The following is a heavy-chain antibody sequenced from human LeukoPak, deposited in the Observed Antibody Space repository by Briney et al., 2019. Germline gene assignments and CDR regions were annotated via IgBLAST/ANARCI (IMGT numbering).Heavy chain of an antibody. V-gene: IGHV1-2*02. CDR1: GYTFTGYY. CDR3: ARFTRPRVRGVIYYYYGMDV. CDR2: INPNSGGT. J-gene: IGHJ6*02. Sequence: ASVKVSCKASGYTFTGYYMHWVRQAPGQGLEWMGWINPNSGGTNYAQKFQGRVTMTRDTSISTAYMELSRLRSDDTAVYYCARFTRPRVRGVIYYYYGMDVWGQGTTVTVSS. D-gene: IGHD3-10*01.